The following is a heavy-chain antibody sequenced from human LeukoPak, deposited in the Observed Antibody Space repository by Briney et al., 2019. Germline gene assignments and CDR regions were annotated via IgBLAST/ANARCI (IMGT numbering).Heavy chain of an antibody. CDR1: GGSISSYY. Sequence: ASETLSLTCTVSGGSISSYYWSWIRQPPGKGLEWIGYIYYSGSTNYNPSLKSRVTISVDTSKNQFSLKLSSVTAADTAVYYCARSLLRGTDWFDPWGQGTLVTVSS. J-gene: IGHJ5*02. CDR3: ARSLLRGTDWFDP. V-gene: IGHV4-59*01. D-gene: IGHD3-22*01. CDR2: IYYSGST.